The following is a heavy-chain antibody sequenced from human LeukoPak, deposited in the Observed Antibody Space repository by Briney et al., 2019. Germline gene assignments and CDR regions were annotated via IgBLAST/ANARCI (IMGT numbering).Heavy chain of an antibody. J-gene: IGHJ5*02. CDR3: AIEVGSWFDP. CDR2: MNPNSGNT. V-gene: IGHV1-8*03. Sequence: ASVKVSCAASGYTFTTYGISWVRQAPGQGLEWMGWMNPNSGNTGYAQKFQGRVTITRNTSISTAYMELSSLRSEDTAVYYCAIEVGSWFDPWGQGTLVTVSS. D-gene: IGHD2-2*01. CDR1: GYTFTTYG.